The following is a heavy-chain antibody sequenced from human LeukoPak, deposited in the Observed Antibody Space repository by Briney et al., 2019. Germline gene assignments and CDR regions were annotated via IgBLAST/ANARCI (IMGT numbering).Heavy chain of an antibody. Sequence: GSSAKVSCKASGGTFSSYAISWVRQAPGQGLEWMGRIIPILGIANYAQKFQGRVTITADKSTSAAYMELSSLRSEDTAVYYCAILSGSYDWFDPWGQGTLVTVSS. CDR3: AILSGSYDWFDP. D-gene: IGHD1-26*01. J-gene: IGHJ5*02. CDR2: IIPILGIA. CDR1: GGTFSSYA. V-gene: IGHV1-69*04.